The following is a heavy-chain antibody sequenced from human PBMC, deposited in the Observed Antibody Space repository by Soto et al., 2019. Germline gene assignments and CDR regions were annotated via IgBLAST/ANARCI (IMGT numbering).Heavy chain of an antibody. V-gene: IGHV3-30*18. CDR2: MSYDGSNT. CDR3: AKRKRGAPVSYFDF. CDR1: GFNFSTYA. D-gene: IGHD1-26*01. Sequence: LRLSCAASGFNFSTYAMDWVRQAPGKGLEWVAVMSYDGSNTYYADSVKGRFTISRDNSKNTLYLQMNSLRPADTGVYYCAKRKRGAPVSYFDFWGQGTLVTVSS. J-gene: IGHJ4*02.